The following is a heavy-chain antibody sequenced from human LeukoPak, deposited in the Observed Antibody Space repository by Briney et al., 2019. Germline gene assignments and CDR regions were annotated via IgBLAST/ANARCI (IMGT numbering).Heavy chain of an antibody. CDR2: LHHSGST. J-gene: IGHJ6*02. CDR3: AREGRPAAENTFYFYYGMDV. Sequence: PSETLSLTCTVFGGSISGYYWNWIRHVPGKGLEWIGFLHHSGSTDYNPSLQSRVTISVDTSKNQLSLKLRSVTAADTAVYYCAREGRPAAENTFYFYYGMDVWGQGTAVTVSS. V-gene: IGHV4-59*01. D-gene: IGHD6-13*01. CDR1: GGSISGYY.